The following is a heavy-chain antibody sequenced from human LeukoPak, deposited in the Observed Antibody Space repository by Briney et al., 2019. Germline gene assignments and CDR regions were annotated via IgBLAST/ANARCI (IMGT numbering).Heavy chain of an antibody. J-gene: IGHJ3*02. D-gene: IGHD2-2*02. Sequence: NPSETLSLTCAVYGGSLSGYYWGWIRQPPGKGLEWIGSIYHSGGTYYNPSLKSRVTISVDTSKNQFSLKLSSVTAADTAVYYCARGGVPAAIIFAFDIWGQGTMVTVSS. CDR1: GGSLSGYY. CDR3: ARGGVPAAIIFAFDI. V-gene: IGHV4-38-2*01. CDR2: IYHSGGT.